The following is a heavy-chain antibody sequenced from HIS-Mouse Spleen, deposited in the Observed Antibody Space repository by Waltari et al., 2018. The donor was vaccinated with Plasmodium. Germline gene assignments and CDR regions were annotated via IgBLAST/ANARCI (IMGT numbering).Heavy chain of an antibody. CDR3: ARLRYSYGYFDY. Sequence: QVQLQESGPGLVKPSETLSLTCTVSGGSISSYYWRSIRQPPGKGLEWIGYIYYSGSTNYNPSLKSRVTISVDTSKNQFSLKLSSVTAADTAVYYCARLRYSYGYFDYWGQGTLVTVSS. D-gene: IGHD5-18*01. CDR2: IYYSGST. CDR1: GGSISSYY. V-gene: IGHV4-59*08. J-gene: IGHJ4*02.